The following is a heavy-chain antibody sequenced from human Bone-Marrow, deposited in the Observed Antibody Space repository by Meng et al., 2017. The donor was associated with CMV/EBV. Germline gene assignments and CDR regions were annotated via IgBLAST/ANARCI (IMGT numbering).Heavy chain of an antibody. D-gene: IGHD3-10*01. CDR1: GGTFSSYA. CDR3: ARDGSGSYYNKFAQGGSYGMDV. CDR2: IIPIFGTA. J-gene: IGHJ6*02. V-gene: IGHV1-69*05. Sequence: SVKVSCKVSGGTFSSYAISWVRQAPGQGLEWMGGIIPIFGTANYAQKFQGRVTITTDESTSTAYMELSSLRSEDTAVYYCARDGSGSYYNKFAQGGSYGMDVWGQGTTVTVSS.